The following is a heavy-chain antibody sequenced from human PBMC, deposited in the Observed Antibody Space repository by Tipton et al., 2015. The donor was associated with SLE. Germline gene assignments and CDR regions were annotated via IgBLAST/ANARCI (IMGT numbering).Heavy chain of an antibody. D-gene: IGHD2-2*02. Sequence: QVQLVQSGAEVKKPGASVKVSCKASGYTFTSYGISWVRQAPGQGLEWMGWISAYNGNTNYAQKLQGRVTMTTDTSTSTAYMELRSLRPDDTAVYYCAGPGSAHIPGNYYGMDVWGQGTTVTVSS. V-gene: IGHV1-18*01. J-gene: IGHJ6*02. CDR2: ISAYNGNT. CDR1: GYTFTSYG. CDR3: AGPGSAHIPGNYYGMDV.